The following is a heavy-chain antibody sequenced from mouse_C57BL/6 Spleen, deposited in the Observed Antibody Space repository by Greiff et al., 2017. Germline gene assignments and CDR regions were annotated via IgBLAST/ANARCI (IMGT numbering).Heavy chain of an antibody. Sequence: QVQLQQSGPELVKPGASVKISCKASGYAFSSSWMNWVKQRPGKGLEWIGRIYPGDGDTNYNGKFKGKATLTADKSSSTAYMQLSSLTSEDSAVYFCARKGYYRNLYYAMDYWGQGTSVTVSS. D-gene: IGHD2-5*01. CDR3: ARKGYYRNLYYAMDY. V-gene: IGHV1-82*01. J-gene: IGHJ4*01. CDR2: IYPGDGDT. CDR1: GYAFSSSW.